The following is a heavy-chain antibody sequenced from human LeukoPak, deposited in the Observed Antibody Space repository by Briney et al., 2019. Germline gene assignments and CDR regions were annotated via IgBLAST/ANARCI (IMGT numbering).Heavy chain of an antibody. CDR1: GGYLSGYY. V-gene: IGHV4-59*01. CDR2: IYYNGST. Sequence: PSETLSLTCTVSGGYLSGYYWSWIRQPPGKGLEWIGDIYYNGSTSHNPSLKSRLTISVDTSKKQFSLNLSSVTAADTAVYYCARDFHSRYGGRYLDYWGQGTLVTVSS. D-gene: IGHD1-26*01. CDR3: ARDFHSRYGGRYLDY. J-gene: IGHJ4*02.